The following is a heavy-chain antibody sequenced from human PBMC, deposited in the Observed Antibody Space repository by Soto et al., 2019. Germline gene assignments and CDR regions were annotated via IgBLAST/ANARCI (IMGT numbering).Heavy chain of an antibody. Sequence: GGSLRLSCTASGFTFGDYAMSWFRQAPGKGLEWVGFIRSKAYGGTTEYAASVKGRFTISRDDSKSIAYLQMNSLKIEDTAVYYCTRDPDYGGNLDVWGQGTMVTVSS. D-gene: IGHD4-17*01. V-gene: IGHV3-49*03. CDR1: GFTFGDYA. CDR2: IRSKAYGGTT. J-gene: IGHJ3*01. CDR3: TRDPDYGGNLDV.